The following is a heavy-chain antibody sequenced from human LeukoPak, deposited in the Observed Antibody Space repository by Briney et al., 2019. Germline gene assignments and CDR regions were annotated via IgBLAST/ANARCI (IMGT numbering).Heavy chain of an antibody. Sequence: ASVKVSCKVSGYTLTELSMHWVRQAPGKGLEWMGGFDPEDGETIYAQSFQGRVTMTRDTSTSTVYMEVSSLRSADTALYYCARDPEANWAFFDHWGQGTLVTVSS. V-gene: IGHV1-24*01. CDR3: ARDPEANWAFFDH. CDR2: FDPEDGET. D-gene: IGHD7-27*01. CDR1: GYTLTELS. J-gene: IGHJ4*02.